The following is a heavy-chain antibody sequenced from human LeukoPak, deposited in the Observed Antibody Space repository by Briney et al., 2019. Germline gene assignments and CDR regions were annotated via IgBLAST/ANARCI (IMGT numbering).Heavy chain of an antibody. CDR1: GDILRTYA. CDR3: ARSNLPAALIDAFHF. D-gene: IGHD2-2*01. Sequence: ASVKVSCKASGDILRTYALSWVRQVPGQGLEWMGGIIPLFGTANYAQRSQGRLTISTDDSTTTAYMELSSLTSGDTAVYYCARSNLPAALIDAFHFWGQGTLVTVSS. J-gene: IGHJ3*01. CDR2: IIPLFGTA. V-gene: IGHV1-69*05.